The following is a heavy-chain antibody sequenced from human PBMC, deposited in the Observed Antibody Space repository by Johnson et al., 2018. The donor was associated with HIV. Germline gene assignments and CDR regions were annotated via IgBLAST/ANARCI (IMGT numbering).Heavy chain of an antibody. CDR3: TTDRYAFEI. V-gene: IGHV3-72*01. Sequence: VQLVESGGGLVQPGASLRLSCAASGFTVSSNYMSWVRQAPGKGLEWVGRIRNKANSYTTDYAASVRGRFTISRDDSKNSLYLQMNSLKTEDTAVYYCTTDRYAFEIWAQGTLVTVSS. D-gene: IGHD1-1*01. CDR1: GFTVSSNY. J-gene: IGHJ3*02. CDR2: IRNKANSYTT.